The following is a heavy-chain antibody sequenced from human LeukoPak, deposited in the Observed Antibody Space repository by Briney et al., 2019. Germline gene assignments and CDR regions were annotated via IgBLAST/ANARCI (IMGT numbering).Heavy chain of an antibody. CDR3: ARSTYGSGSYYFDY. D-gene: IGHD3-10*01. J-gene: IGHJ4*02. CDR2: ISGDGGST. V-gene: IGHV3-43*02. Sequence: GGSLRLSCAASGFTFDDYAMHWVRQAPGKGLEWVSLISGDGGSTYYADSVKGRFTISRDNAKNSLYLQMNSLRDEDTAVYYCARSTYGSGSYYFDYWGQGTLVTVSS. CDR1: GFTFDDYA.